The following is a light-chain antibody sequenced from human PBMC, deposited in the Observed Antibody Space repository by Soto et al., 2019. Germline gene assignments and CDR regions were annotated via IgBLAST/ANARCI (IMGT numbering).Light chain of an antibody. Sequence: DIQMTQSPSTLSASVGDIVTITCRASQNINNWLAWYQQKPGQAPKLLIYKASNLESGVPSRFSGSGSGTEFTLSISSLQPDDFATYYCQHYRGSSTTFGQVTKVEVK. CDR3: QHYRGSSTT. CDR2: KAS. J-gene: IGKJ1*01. CDR1: QNINNW. V-gene: IGKV1-5*03.